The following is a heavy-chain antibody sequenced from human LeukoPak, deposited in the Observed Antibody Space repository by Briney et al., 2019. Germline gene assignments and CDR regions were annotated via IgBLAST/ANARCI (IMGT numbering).Heavy chain of an antibody. CDR2: IYHSGST. Sequence: SETLSLTCTVSGYSISSGYYWGWIRQPPGKGLEWIGSIYHSGSTYYNPSLKSRVTISVDTSKNQFSLKLSSVTAADTAVYYCASKSGTAMVTWYFDYWGQGTLVTVSS. J-gene: IGHJ4*02. D-gene: IGHD5-18*01. CDR1: GYSISSGYY. CDR3: ASKSGTAMVTWYFDY. V-gene: IGHV4-38-2*02.